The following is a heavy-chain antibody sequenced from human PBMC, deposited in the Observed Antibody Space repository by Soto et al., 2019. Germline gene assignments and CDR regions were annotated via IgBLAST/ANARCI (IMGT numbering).Heavy chain of an antibody. CDR2: IYVTGAV. J-gene: IGHJ5*02. V-gene: IGHV4-31*03. CDR1: GAALNSGIYY. CDR3: ARVVYCSGGSCARWDP. D-gene: IGHD2-15*01. Sequence: SETLSLTCSVSGAALNSGIYYWSWIRQVPGKGLEWIGHIYVTGAVDYNPSLRDRITISQDTSERQFSLNLRLVTAADTAVYYCARVVYCSGGSCARWDPWGQGTLVTVSS.